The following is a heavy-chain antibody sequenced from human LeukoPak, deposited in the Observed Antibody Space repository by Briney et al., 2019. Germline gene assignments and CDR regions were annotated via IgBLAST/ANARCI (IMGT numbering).Heavy chain of an antibody. D-gene: IGHD1-26*01. Sequence: GGSLRLSCAASGFTFSSYAMSWVRQAPGKGLEWVSCISSSSTTIYYADSVKGRFTISRGNAKNSLWLQMNSLRDEDTAVYYCARHSYYAFDIWGQGTMVTVSS. CDR3: ARHSYYAFDI. CDR1: GFTFSSYA. J-gene: IGHJ3*02. CDR2: ISSSSTTI. V-gene: IGHV3-48*02.